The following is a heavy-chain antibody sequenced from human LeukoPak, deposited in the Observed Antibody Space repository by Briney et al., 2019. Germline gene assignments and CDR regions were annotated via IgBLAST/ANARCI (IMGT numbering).Heavy chain of an antibody. D-gene: IGHD6-13*01. CDR2: FSATDGSA. J-gene: IGHJ3*01. Sequence: PGRSLCLSCAAAGFAFSEYFMGWVSQAPGKGLEWVSAFSATDGSAHYADTVRGRFSISRDNSKNSLYLQMNSLGDEDTAVYFCAKARVAAAGTGAFDVWGQGTMVTVSS. CDR1: GFAFSEYF. CDR3: AKARVAAAGTGAFDV. V-gene: IGHV3-23*01.